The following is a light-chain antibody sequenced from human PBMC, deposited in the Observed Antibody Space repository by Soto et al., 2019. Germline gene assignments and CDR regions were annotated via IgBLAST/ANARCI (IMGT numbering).Light chain of an antibody. CDR1: QSVSSY. CDR3: QQYNNWPPIT. CDR2: DAS. V-gene: IGKV3-11*01. J-gene: IGKJ5*01. Sequence: EIVLTQSPATLSLSPGERATLSWSASQSVSSYLAWYQQKPGQAPRLLIYDASNRATGIPARFSGSGSGTDFTLTISSLEPEDFAVYYCQQYNNWPPITFGQGTRLEIK.